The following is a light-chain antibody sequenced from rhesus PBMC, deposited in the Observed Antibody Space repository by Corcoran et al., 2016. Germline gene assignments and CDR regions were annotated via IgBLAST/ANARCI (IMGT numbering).Light chain of an antibody. Sequence: DIQMTQSPSSLSASVGDRFTITSRTSENVKNYLNWYQQKLGKAPNLLIFKASTLQIGVPSRFCGSGSGTDFTFTISSLQSENVATYYCQHNYGAPLTFGGGTKVEIK. CDR1: ENVKNY. V-gene: IGKV1-74*01. CDR3: QHNYGAPLT. CDR2: KAS. J-gene: IGKJ4*01.